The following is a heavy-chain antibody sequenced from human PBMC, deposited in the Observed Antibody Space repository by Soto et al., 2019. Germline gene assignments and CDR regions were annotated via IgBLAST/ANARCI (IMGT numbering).Heavy chain of an antibody. CDR2: ISYDGSNK. J-gene: IGHJ4*02. CDR1: GFTFSSYG. Sequence: GGSLRLSCAASGFTFSSYGMHWVRQAPGKGLEWVAVISYDGSNKYYADSVKGRFTISRDNSKNTLYLQMNSLRAEDTAVYYCAKDRHGDYVPPSYFLDYWGQGSLVIGSS. D-gene: IGHD4-17*01. CDR3: AKDRHGDYVPPSYFLDY. V-gene: IGHV3-30*18.